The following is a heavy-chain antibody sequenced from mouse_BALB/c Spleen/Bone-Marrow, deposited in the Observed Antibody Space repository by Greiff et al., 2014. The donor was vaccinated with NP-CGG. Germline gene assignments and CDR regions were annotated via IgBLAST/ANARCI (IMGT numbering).Heavy chain of an antibody. V-gene: IGHV1S81*02. CDR3: ARSGYWYFDV. Sequence: VQLVESGAELVKPGASVKLSCKASGYTFTSYWMHWVKQRPGQGLEWIGEINPSNGRTNYVEKFKSKATLSGDKSPSTVYMQLSSLTSEDSAVYYCARSGYWYFDVWGAGTTVTVSA. J-gene: IGHJ1*01. CDR2: INPSNGRT. D-gene: IGHD3-1*01. CDR1: GYTFTSYW.